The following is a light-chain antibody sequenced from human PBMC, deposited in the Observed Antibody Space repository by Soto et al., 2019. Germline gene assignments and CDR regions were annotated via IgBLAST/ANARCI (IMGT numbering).Light chain of an antibody. CDR1: QSVSSN. J-gene: IGKJ2*01. CDR2: DAS. V-gene: IGKV3-15*01. CDR3: QQYNNWPPYT. Sequence: EIVMTQSPATVSVSPGERATLSCRASQSVSSNLAWYQQKPGQAPRLLIYDASTRATGIPARFSGSGSGTEFTLTISSLQSEDFAVYYCQQYNNWPPYTFGQGTKLEIK.